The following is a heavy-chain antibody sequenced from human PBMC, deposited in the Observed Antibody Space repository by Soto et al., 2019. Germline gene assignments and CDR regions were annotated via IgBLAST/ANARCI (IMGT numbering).Heavy chain of an antibody. CDR1: GDSISTVDYF. J-gene: IGHJ5*01. D-gene: IGHD2-15*01. Sequence: QVQLLESGLGLVKPSQTLSLTCSVSGDSISTVDYFWAWIRHPPGHALEYIGYIYKSATTYYNPSFESRVAISLDTSKSQFSLNVTSVTAADTAVYFCARGRYCLTGRCFPNWFDSWGQGTLVSVSS. V-gene: IGHV4-30-4*01. CDR2: IYKSATT. CDR3: ARGRYCLTGRCFPNWFDS.